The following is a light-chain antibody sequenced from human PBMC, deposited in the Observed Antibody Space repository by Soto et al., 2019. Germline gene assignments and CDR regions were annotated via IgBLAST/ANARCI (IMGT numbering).Light chain of an antibody. CDR1: QSLSNNIY. CDR2: GAS. Sequence: EIVLTQSPGPPSFFPGEKAPPPCGAIQSLSNNIYLAWYQQKPGQAPRLLIYGASSRATGIPNRFSGSGSGTDFTLTISRLEPEDFAVYYCQQYGNSPQTFGQGTKVDI. J-gene: IGKJ1*01. V-gene: IGKV3-20*01. CDR3: QQYGNSPQT.